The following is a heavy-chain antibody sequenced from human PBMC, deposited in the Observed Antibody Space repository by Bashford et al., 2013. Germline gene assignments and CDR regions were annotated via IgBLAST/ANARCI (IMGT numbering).Heavy chain of an antibody. D-gene: IGHD6-19*01. CDR2: SITVGGT. Sequence: SETLSLTCTVSGGSISSGDYFWNWLRQPPRKGREWSWLRSITVGGTYLQPVPQESSHHISRHVQEPVLPSKLSSVTAADTAVYYCARGLSSGTWFDPSGHGNP. J-gene: IGHJ5*02. CDR1: GGSISSGDYF. V-gene: IGHV4-30-4*01. CDR3: ARGLSSGTWFDP.